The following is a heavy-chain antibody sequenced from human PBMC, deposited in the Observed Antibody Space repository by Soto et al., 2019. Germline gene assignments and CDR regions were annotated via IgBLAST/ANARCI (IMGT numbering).Heavy chain of an antibody. CDR1: GGSISSYY. CDR2: IYYSGST. D-gene: IGHD2-15*01. J-gene: IGHJ4*02. CDR3: ARGWWPSFDF. V-gene: IGHV4-59*01. Sequence: ETLSLTCTVSGGSISSYYWSWIRQPPGKGLEWIGYIYYSGSTNYNPSLKSRVTISVDTSKNQFSLKLSSVTAADTAVYYCARGWWPSFDFWGRGTLVTVSS.